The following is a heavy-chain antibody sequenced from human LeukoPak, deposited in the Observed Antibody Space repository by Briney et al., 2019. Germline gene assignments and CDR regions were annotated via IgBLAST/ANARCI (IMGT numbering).Heavy chain of an antibody. J-gene: IGHJ4*02. V-gene: IGHV3-23*01. CDR1: GFTFSDHA. CDR2: ISGSGGST. CDR3: AKLDY. Sequence: GGSLRLSCAASGFTFSDHAMSWVRQAPGKGLEVVSTISGSGGSTYYADSVKGRFTISRDNSKNTLYLQMTSLRVEDTALYYCAKLDYWGQGTLVTVSS.